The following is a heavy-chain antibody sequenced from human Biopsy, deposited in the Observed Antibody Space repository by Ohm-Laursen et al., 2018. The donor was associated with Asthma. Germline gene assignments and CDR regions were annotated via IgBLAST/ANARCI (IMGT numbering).Heavy chain of an antibody. V-gene: IGHV4-61*01. Sequence: SDTLSLTCTVSGGSVSSGSYYWSWIRQPPGKGLAWVSYISYSGSTDYNPSLKSRLTISMDTSKNQFSLKLSFVTAADTAVYYCARVPTTLRYFDLWGRGTLVTVSS. CDR3: ARVPTTLRYFDL. J-gene: IGHJ2*01. CDR1: GGSVSSGSYY. CDR2: ISYSGST. D-gene: IGHD2-15*01.